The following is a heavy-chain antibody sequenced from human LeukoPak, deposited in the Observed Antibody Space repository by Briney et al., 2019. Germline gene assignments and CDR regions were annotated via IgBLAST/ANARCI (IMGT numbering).Heavy chain of an antibody. CDR3: AKDTYYDILTCYRYTEYFQH. D-gene: IGHD3-9*01. Sequence: GGSLRLSCAASGFTFSSYAMSWVRQAPGKGLEWVSAISGSGGSTYYADSVKGRFTISRDNSKNTLYLQMNSLRAEDTAVYYCAKDTYYDILTCYRYTEYFQHWGQGTLVTVSS. CDR2: ISGSGGST. J-gene: IGHJ1*01. CDR1: GFTFSSYA. V-gene: IGHV3-23*01.